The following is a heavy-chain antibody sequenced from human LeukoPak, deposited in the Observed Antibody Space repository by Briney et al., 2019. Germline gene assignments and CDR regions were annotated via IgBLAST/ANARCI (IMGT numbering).Heavy chain of an antibody. CDR3: ARGHLGLSP. CDR1: GGSIRGYS. Sequence: SETLSLTCTVSGGSIRGYSWTWIRQPPGQGLEWIGYFHNSRTTSYNPSLTGRVIISVDTAMDQISLKLNSVTDADTAVYYCARGHLGLSPWGQGTLVTVSS. D-gene: IGHD3-10*01. J-gene: IGHJ5*02. CDR2: FHNSRTT. V-gene: IGHV4-59*01.